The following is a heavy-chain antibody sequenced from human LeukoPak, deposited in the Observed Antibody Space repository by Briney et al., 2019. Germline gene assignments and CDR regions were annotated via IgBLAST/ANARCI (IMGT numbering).Heavy chain of an antibody. J-gene: IGHJ5*02. Sequence: GSLRLSCAASGFTFSSYAMSWVRQAPGKGLEWIGSIYYSGSTYYNPSLKSRVTISVDTSKNQFSLKLSSVTAADTAVYYCAKEVVGPWGQGTLVTVSS. V-gene: IGHV4-39*07. D-gene: IGHD1-26*01. CDR3: AKEVVGP. CDR1: GFTFSSYA. CDR2: IYYSGST.